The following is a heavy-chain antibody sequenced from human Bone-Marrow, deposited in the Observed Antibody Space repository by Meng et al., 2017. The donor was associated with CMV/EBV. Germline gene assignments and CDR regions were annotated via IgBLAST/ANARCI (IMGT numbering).Heavy chain of an antibody. CDR3: AKDTGLRFLSRCYYFDY. Sequence: GESLKISCAASGFTFSSYAMSWVRQAPGKVLEWVSAISGSGGSTYYADSVKGRFTISRDNSKNKLYLQMNSLTVEDTAVYYCAKDTGLRFLSRCYYFDYWGQGTLVTVSS. D-gene: IGHD3-3*01. CDR1: GFTFSSYA. CDR2: ISGSGGST. V-gene: IGHV3-23*01. J-gene: IGHJ4*02.